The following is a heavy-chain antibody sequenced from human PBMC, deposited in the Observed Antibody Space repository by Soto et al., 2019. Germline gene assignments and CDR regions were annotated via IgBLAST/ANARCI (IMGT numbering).Heavy chain of an antibody. CDR3: ARRANGDYRDYFDY. D-gene: IGHD4-17*01. V-gene: IGHV5-51*01. Sequence: PGESLKISCKGSGYTFTNYWIGWVRQMPGKGLEWMGIIFPGDSDTRYSPSFQGQVTISVDKSTSTAYLQWSSLKAPDTAMYYCARRANGDYRDYFDYWGQGTLVTVSS. CDR1: GYTFTNYW. J-gene: IGHJ4*02. CDR2: IFPGDSDT.